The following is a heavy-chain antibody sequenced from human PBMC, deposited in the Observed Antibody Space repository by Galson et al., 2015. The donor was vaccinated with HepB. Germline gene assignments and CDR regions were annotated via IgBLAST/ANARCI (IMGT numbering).Heavy chain of an antibody. Sequence: SEPLSLTCTVSGGSISRYYWSWIRQPAGKGLEWIGRIHSSGSTNYNPSLKSRINMSIDTSRNQFSLRLRSVTAADTAVYFCARDGEIVPRYSTSWYKGGWFDPWGQGTLVAVSS. CDR3: ARDGEIVPRYSTSWYKGGWFDP. V-gene: IGHV4-4*07. D-gene: IGHD6-13*01. J-gene: IGHJ5*02. CDR2: IHSSGST. CDR1: GGSISRYY.